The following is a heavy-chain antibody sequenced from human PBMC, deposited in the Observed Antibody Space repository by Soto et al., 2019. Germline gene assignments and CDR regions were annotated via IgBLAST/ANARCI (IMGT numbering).Heavy chain of an antibody. J-gene: IGHJ5*02. CDR1: GYAFSSYW. D-gene: IGHD2-8*02. Sequence: AESVTISCQVSGYAFSSYWIAWVLQMPGKGLEWMGIIYPGDSDTRYSPSFQGQVTISVDKSITTAYLQWSSLKASDTAMYYCARGYCTATICDPWFDPWGQGALVTVSS. CDR3: ARGYCTATICDPWFDP. CDR2: IYPGDSDT. V-gene: IGHV5-51*01.